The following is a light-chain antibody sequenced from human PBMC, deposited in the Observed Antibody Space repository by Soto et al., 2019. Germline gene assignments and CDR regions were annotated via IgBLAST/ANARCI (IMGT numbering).Light chain of an antibody. Sequence: IQMTQSPSSVSASVGDRVTVTCRASQGISSWLAWYQKKPGKAPKLLIYAASSLQSGVPSRFSGSGSGTDFTLTISSLQPEDCAIYFCSQANSFPITSGQGTRPEIK. CDR2: AAS. J-gene: IGKJ5*01. CDR1: QGISSW. CDR3: SQANSFPIT. V-gene: IGKV1-12*01.